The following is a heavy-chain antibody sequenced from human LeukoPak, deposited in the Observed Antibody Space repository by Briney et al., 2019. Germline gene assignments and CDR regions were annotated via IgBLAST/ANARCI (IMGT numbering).Heavy chain of an antibody. CDR1: GFTFKDYT. D-gene: IGHD4-17*01. J-gene: IGHJ5*02. V-gene: IGHV3-21*06. CDR2: VSFGSSYI. CDR3: ARASTEYAVTDGFDT. Sequence: GGSLRLSCAASGFTFKDYTMNWVRQSPGKGLQWVSYVSFGSSYISYADSLKGRFTISRDDAKSSGYLEMTSLRTDDTAVYYCARASTEYAVTDGFDTWGPGTLVTVSS.